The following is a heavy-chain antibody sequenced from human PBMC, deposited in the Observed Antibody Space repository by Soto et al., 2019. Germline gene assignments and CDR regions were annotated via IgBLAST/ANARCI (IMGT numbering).Heavy chain of an antibody. J-gene: IGHJ4*02. CDR1: GFTFSNAW. V-gene: IGHV3-15*01. Sequence: EVQLVESGGGLVKPGVSLRLSCAASGFTFSNAWMSWVRQAPGKGLEWVGRIKSKTDGGTRDYAAPVKGRFTMSRDDSKNMLYLQMSSLKTEDTAVYYCTTDDPINKNWGQGTLVTVSS. CDR2: IKSKTDGGTR. CDR3: TTDDPINKN.